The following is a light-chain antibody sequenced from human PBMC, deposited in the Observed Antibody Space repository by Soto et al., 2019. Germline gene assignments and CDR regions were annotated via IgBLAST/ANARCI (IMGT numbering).Light chain of an antibody. CDR2: GAS. J-gene: IGKJ5*01. CDR3: QQYGSSPLT. Sequence: EIVVTQSPGTLSLSPGERATLSCRASRSVSSSYLAWYQQKPGQAPRLLIYGASSRATGIPDRFSGSGSGTDFTLTISRLEPEDFAVYYCQQYGSSPLTFGQGTRLEIK. V-gene: IGKV3-20*01. CDR1: RSVSSSY.